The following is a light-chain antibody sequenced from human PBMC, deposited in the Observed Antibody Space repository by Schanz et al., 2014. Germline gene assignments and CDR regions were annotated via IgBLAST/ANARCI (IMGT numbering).Light chain of an antibody. J-gene: IGLJ1*01. V-gene: IGLV1-40*01. CDR1: RSNIGAGYD. CDR2: DTK. Sequence: QSVLTQPPSVSGAPGQRVTISCTGSRSNIGAGYDVHWYQQVPGTAPKVLIFDTKKRPSGVPDRFSGSKSGMSGSLAITGLQAEDEADYYCQSYDSSLSVNFVFGTGTKLTVL. CDR3: QSYDSSLSVNFV.